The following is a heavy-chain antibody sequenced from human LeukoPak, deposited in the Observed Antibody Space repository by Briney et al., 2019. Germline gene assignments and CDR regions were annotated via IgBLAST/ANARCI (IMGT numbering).Heavy chain of an antibody. CDR1: EFTFDNYA. V-gene: IGHV3-23*01. Sequence: GGSLRLSCAASEFTFDNYAMSWVRQAPGKGLEWVSAISGSGGSTYYADSVKGRFTISRDNSKNTLYLQMNSLRAEDTAVYYCAKEHDYGDYVPFDYWGQGTLVTVSS. J-gene: IGHJ4*02. CDR2: ISGSGGST. D-gene: IGHD4-17*01. CDR3: AKEHDYGDYVPFDY.